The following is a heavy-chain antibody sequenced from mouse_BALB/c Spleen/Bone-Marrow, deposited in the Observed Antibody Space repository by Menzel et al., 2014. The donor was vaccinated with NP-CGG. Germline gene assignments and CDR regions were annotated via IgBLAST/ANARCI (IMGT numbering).Heavy chain of an antibody. CDR3: ARWDYGTRFYFDY. CDR1: GYTFTDYA. Sequence: EVQLQQSGPELVRPGASVKMSCKASGYTFTDYAIHWVKQKPGQGLEWIGYIIPFNDGTKYNEKFKGKATLTSDKSSTTTYMELSSLASEDSAVYFCARWDYGTRFYFDYWGQGTTLTVSS. CDR2: IIPFNDGT. V-gene: IGHV1-14*01. D-gene: IGHD1-1*01. J-gene: IGHJ2*01.